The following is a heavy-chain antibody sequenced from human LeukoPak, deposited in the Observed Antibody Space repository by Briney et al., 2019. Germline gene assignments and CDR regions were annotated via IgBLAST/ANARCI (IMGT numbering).Heavy chain of an antibody. V-gene: IGHV3-21*01. Sequence: SGGPLRLSCAVSGFTFSTYTMNWARQAPGKGLEWVSSISNDGSYSHYADSVKGRFTISRDNAKNSLYVQMNSLRAEDTAVYYCVRGEARDYWGQGTLVTVSS. J-gene: IGHJ4*02. CDR3: VRGEARDY. CDR2: ISNDGSYS. CDR1: GFTFSTYT.